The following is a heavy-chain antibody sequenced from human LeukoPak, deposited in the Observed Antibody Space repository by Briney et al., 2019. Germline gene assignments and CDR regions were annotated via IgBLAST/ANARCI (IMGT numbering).Heavy chain of an antibody. J-gene: IGHJ2*01. D-gene: IGHD3-9*01. CDR1: RGSTSSNY. V-gene: IGHV4-59*01. CDR2: TYYSGST. CDR3: ARELGLTGEWYFDL. Sequence: SETLSLTRTVTRGSTSSNYWSSIRQPPGQGLEWIGYTYYSGSTNYNPSLNSRVSISVDTSKNQLSLRLSSVTAADTAMYYCARELGLTGEWYFDLWGRGALVTVSS.